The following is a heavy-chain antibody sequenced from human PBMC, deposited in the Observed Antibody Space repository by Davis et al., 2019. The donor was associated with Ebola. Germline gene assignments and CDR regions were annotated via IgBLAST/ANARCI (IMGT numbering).Heavy chain of an antibody. D-gene: IGHD3-3*01. V-gene: IGHV1-2*04. Sequence: AASVKVSCKASGYTFTSYYMHWVRQAPGQGLEWMGWINPNSGGTNYAQKFQGWVTMTRDTSISTAYMELSRLRSDDTAVYYCARGYGIYDFWSGSWFDPWGQGTLVTVSS. J-gene: IGHJ5*02. CDR2: INPNSGGT. CDR3: ARGYGIYDFWSGSWFDP. CDR1: GYTFTSYY.